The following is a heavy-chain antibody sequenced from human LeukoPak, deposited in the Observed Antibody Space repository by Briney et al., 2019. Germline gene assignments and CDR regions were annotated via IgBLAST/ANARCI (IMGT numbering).Heavy chain of an antibody. CDR1: GYTFNRYG. CDR2: ISAYNGNT. Sequence: GASVKVSCKASGYTFNRYGISWVRQAPGQGLEWMGWISAYNGNTNYAQKVQGRVTMTTNTSTSTAYMELRSLRSDDTAVYYCAREGAYGDFGYWGQETLVTVSS. CDR3: AREGAYGDFGY. J-gene: IGHJ4*02. D-gene: IGHD4-17*01. V-gene: IGHV1-18*01.